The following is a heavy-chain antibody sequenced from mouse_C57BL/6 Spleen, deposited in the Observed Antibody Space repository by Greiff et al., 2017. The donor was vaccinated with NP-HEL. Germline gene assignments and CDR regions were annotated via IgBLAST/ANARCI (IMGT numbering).Heavy chain of an antibody. Sequence: VKVVESGPGLVQPSQSLSITCTVSGFSLTSYGVHWVRQSPGKGLEWLGVIWRGGSTDYNAAFMSRLSITKDNSKSQVFFKMNSLQADDTAIYYCAKIYGNYGYWYFDVWGTGTTVTVSS. CDR2: IWRGGST. CDR1: GFSLTSYG. D-gene: IGHD2-1*01. V-gene: IGHV2-5*01. CDR3: AKIYGNYGYWYFDV. J-gene: IGHJ1*03.